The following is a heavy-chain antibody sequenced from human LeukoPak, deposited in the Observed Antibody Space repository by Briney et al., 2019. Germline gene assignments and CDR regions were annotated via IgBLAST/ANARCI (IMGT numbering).Heavy chain of an antibody. CDR2: IYHSGST. V-gene: IGHV4-38-2*02. J-gene: IGHJ6*03. D-gene: IGHD2-15*01. CDR3: ARGYCSGGSCKYYYYYMDV. CDR1: GYSISSGYY. Sequence: PSETLSLTCTVSGYSISSGYYWGWIRQPPGKGLEWIGSIYHSGSTYYNPSLKSRVTISVDTSKNQFSLKLSSVTAADTAVYYCARGYCSGGSCKYYYYYMDVWGKGTTVTVSS.